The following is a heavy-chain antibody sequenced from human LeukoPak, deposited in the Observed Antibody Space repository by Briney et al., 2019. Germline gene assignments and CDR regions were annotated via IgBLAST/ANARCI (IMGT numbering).Heavy chain of an antibody. CDR1: EFTFSNNA. V-gene: IGHV3-7*01. D-gene: IGHD3-22*01. Sequence: GGSLRLSCAASEFTFSNNAMSWVRQAPGKGLEWVANIKQDGSEKYYVDSVKGRFTISRDNAKNSLYLQMNSLRAEDTAVYYCARSTGYWYYYYYYMDVWGKGTTVTISS. CDR2: IKQDGSEK. CDR3: ARSTGYWYYYYYYMDV. J-gene: IGHJ6*03.